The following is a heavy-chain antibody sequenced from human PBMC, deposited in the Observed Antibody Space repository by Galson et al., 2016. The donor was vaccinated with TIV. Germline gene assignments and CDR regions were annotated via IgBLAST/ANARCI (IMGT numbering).Heavy chain of an antibody. CDR2: IDTAGGT. Sequence: ETLSLTCTVSGASISSYYWSWFRPPAGKGLEWIGRIDTAGGTNYNPSLKRRVTVSVDTSKNQFSLKLSSVTAADTAVYYCARRTNSGPYNWFDSWGQGTLVKVSS. J-gene: IGHJ5*01. CDR1: GASISSYY. V-gene: IGHV4-4*07. D-gene: IGHD1-26*01. CDR3: ARRTNSGPYNWFDS.